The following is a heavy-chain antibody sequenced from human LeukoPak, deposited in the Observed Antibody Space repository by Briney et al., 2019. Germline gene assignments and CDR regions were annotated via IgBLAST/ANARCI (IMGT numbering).Heavy chain of an antibody. D-gene: IGHD3-22*01. CDR3: ARRGDNSGPDY. J-gene: IGHJ4*02. CDR2: INPKSGGT. CDR1: GYTFTGYY. Sequence: ASVKVSCKASGYTFTGYYMHWVRQAPGQGLEWMGWINPKSGGTNYAQKFQGRVTMTRDTSISTAYMELTRLRSDDTAVYYCARRGDNSGPDYWGQGTLVTVSS. V-gene: IGHV1-2*02.